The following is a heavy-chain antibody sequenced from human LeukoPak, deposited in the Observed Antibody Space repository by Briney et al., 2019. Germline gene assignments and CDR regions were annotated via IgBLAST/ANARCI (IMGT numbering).Heavy chain of an antibody. CDR3: ARDREQQLVFAYYYGMDV. CDR1: GFTFSSYG. Sequence: GGSLRLSCAASGFTFSSYGMHWVRQAPGKGLEWVAVIWYDGSNKYYADSVKGRFTISRDNSKNTLYLQMNSLRAEDTAVYYCARDREQQLVFAYYYGMDVWGQGTTVTVSS. CDR2: IWYDGSNK. D-gene: IGHD6-13*01. J-gene: IGHJ6*02. V-gene: IGHV3-33*01.